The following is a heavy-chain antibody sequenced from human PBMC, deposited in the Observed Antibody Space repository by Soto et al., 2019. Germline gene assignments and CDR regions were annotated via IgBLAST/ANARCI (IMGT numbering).Heavy chain of an antibody. CDR1: GGSVSRGSHY. J-gene: IGHJ6*02. CDR3: ARYTYTYDGGVSPDCYCYGMDV. Sequence: SETLSLTCTVSGGSVSRGSHYWSWTRQPPGKGLEWIGYIFYSGSTNYNPSLKSRLTISVDTSKNQFSLKLSSVTAADTAVYYCARYTYTYDGGVSPDCYCYGMDVWGQGTTVTAP. D-gene: IGHD2-21*02. CDR2: IFYSGST. V-gene: IGHV4-61*01.